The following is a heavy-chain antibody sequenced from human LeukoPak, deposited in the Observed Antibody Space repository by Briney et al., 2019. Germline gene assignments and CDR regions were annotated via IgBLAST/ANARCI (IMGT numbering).Heavy chain of an antibody. J-gene: IGHJ4*02. CDR3: ARRPRNSGRYDGPSGLDY. V-gene: IGHV4-38-2*02. Sequence: SETLSLTCTVSGYSISSGYYWGWIRQPPGKGLEWIGEIDHSGSSNYNPSLKSRVTLSVDTSKNQFSLKLRSATAADTAVYYCARRPRNSGRYDGPSGLDYWGQGTLVTVSS. CDR2: IDHSGSS. D-gene: IGHD1-26*01. CDR1: GYSISSGYY.